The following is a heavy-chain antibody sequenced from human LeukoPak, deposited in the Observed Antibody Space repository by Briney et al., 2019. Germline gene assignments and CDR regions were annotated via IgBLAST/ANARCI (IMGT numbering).Heavy chain of an antibody. CDR2: IFYIGST. Sequence: TSETLSLTCTVSGASISSYYWTWIRQPPGKGLEWIGYIFYIGSTDYNPSLKSRVTISVDTSKNQFSLKLSSVTAADTAVYYCATVGTSSRGGFDYWGQGTLVTVSS. J-gene: IGHJ4*02. D-gene: IGHD3-10*01. CDR1: GASISSYY. V-gene: IGHV4-59*01. CDR3: ATVGTSSRGGFDY.